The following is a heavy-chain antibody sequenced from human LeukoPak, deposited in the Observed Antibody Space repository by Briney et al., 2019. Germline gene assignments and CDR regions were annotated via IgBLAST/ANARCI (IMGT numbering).Heavy chain of an antibody. Sequence: GGSLRLSCAASGFSFSTYWMHWVRQAPGKGLVWVANINTDGSRINYADSVKGRLTISRDNAKNTLFLQMNSLRVEDTAVYYCARALEFWGQGTMVTVSS. J-gene: IGHJ3*01. V-gene: IGHV3-74*01. CDR2: INTDGSRI. CDR3: ARALEF. CDR1: GFSFSTYW.